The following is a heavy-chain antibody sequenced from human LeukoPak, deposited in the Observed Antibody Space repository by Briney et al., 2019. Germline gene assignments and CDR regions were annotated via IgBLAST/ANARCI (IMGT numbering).Heavy chain of an antibody. V-gene: IGHV3-43*02. CDR3: ARDHVYGGADY. J-gene: IGHJ4*02. CDR2: TSGDGITT. Sequence: PGGSLRLSCAASGFIFHNYAIHWVRQAPGKGLEWFSLTSGDGITTYFADSVKGRFTISRDNSKSSLFLQMNSLRTEDTALYYCARDHVYGGADYWGQGTLVTVSS. CDR1: GFIFHNYA. D-gene: IGHD5/OR15-5a*01.